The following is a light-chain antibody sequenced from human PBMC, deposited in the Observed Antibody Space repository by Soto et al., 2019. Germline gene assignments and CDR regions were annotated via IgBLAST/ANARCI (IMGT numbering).Light chain of an antibody. CDR1: TGDVTSGHF. V-gene: IGLV7-46*01. J-gene: IGLJ2*01. CDR3: LLSYNDGGARV. CDR2: DTS. Sequence: QAVVTQEPSLTVSPGGTVTLTCGSSTGDVTSGHFPFWFQQRPGQAPKTLIYDTSDKHSWTPARFSGSLLGGKAALTLSGAQPEDEAEYYCLLSYNDGGARVFGGGTKLTVL.